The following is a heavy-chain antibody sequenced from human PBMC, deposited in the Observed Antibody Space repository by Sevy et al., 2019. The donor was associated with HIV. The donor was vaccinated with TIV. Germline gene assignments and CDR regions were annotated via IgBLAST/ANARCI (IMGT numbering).Heavy chain of an antibody. CDR1: GFTFSSYS. J-gene: IGHJ6*02. CDR3: AREVATTYYYYGMDV. D-gene: IGHD2-15*01. Sequence: GGSLRLSCAASGFTFSSYSMNWVRQAPGKGLEWVSSISSSSSYIYYADSVKGRFTISRDNGKNSLYLQMNSLRAEDTAVYYCAREVATTYYYYGMDVWGQGTTVTVSS. V-gene: IGHV3-21*01. CDR2: ISSSSSYI.